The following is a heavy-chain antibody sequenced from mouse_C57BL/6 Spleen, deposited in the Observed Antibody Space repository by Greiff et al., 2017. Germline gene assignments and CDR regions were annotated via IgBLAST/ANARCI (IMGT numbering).Heavy chain of an antibody. CDR2: INPNNGGT. J-gene: IGHJ2*01. CDR1: GYTFTDYY. D-gene: IGHD4-1*01. Sequence: VQLQQSGPELVKPGASVKISCKASGYTFTDYYMNWVKQSHGKSLEWIGDINPNNGGTSYNQKFKGKATLTVDKSSSTAYMELRSLTSEDSAVYYCARLAWDNFDCWGQGTTLTVSS. CDR3: ARLAWDNFDC. V-gene: IGHV1-26*01.